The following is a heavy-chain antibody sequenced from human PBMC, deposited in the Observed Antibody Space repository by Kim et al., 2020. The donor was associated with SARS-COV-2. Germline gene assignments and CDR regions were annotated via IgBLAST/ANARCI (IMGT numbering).Heavy chain of an antibody. CDR1: GGSISSSSYY. J-gene: IGHJ6*02. V-gene: IGHV4-39*01. D-gene: IGHD3-10*01. Sequence: SETLSLTCTVSGGSISSSSYYWGWIRQPPGKGLEWIGSIYYSGSTYYNPSLKSRVTISVDTSKNQFSLKLSSVTAADTAVYYCARNGFGDYMDYYYYYGMDVWGQGTTVTVSS. CDR2: IYYSGST. CDR3: ARNGFGDYMDYYYYYGMDV.